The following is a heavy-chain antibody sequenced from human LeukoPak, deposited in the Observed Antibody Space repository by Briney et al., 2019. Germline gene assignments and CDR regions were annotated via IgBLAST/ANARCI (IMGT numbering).Heavy chain of an antibody. CDR1: GFTFGDYA. J-gene: IGHJ4*02. D-gene: IGHD6-19*01. V-gene: IGHV3-49*03. CDR2: IRDKAYGGTT. CDR3: ARAGYSSGWRIDY. Sequence: PGGSLRLSCTASGFTFGDYAMSWFRQAPGKGLEWVSLIRDKAYGGTTEYAASVKGRFTISRDNAKNSLYLQMSSLRAEDTAVYYCARAGYSSGWRIDYWGQGTLVTVSS.